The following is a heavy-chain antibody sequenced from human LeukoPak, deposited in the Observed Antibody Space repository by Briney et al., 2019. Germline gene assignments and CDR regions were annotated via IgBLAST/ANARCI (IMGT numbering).Heavy chain of an antibody. J-gene: IGHJ6*02. CDR2: ISGSGGTT. Sequence: GGSLRLSCAASGFTFSGYAVCWVRQAPGKGLEWVSAISGSGGTTSYADSVKGRFTISRDNSKNTLYLQMNSLRAEDTAVYYCAKQAGRYHYYGMDVWGQGTTVIVSS. D-gene: IGHD6-19*01. V-gene: IGHV3-23*01. CDR3: AKQAGRYHYYGMDV. CDR1: GFTFSGYA.